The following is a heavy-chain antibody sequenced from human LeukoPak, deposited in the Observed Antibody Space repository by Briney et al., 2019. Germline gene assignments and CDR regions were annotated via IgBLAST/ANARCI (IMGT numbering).Heavy chain of an antibody. CDR3: ARRGVQPADALDI. CDR2: IHPGDSDT. CDR1: ENRFTNSW. D-gene: IGHD2-8*01. V-gene: IGHV5-51*01. J-gene: IGHJ3*02. Sequence: GESLKISCKVSENRFTNSWIVWVRQMPGKGLEWMGIIHPGDSDTRYSPSFEGQVTISADKSIRTAYLQWSSLKASDTAMYYCARRGVQPADALDIWGQGTMVTVSS.